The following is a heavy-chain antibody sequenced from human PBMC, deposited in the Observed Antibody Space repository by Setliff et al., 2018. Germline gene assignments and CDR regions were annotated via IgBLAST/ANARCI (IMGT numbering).Heavy chain of an antibody. Sequence: ASVKVSCKASGYTFTSYYIHWVRQAPGQGLEWMGVINPKNGGATYPQNLQGRVTMTRDTSMSTVYMDLSSLRFEDTAVYYCARAQSWSGGPYYFDNWGQGTLVTVSS. J-gene: IGHJ4*02. V-gene: IGHV1-46*01. CDR1: GYTFTSYY. D-gene: IGHD3-3*01. CDR2: INPKNGGA. CDR3: ARAQSWSGGPYYFDN.